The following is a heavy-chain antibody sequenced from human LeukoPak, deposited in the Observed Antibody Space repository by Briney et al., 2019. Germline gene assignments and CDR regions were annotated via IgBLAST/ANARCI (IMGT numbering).Heavy chain of an antibody. Sequence: KPGGSLRLSCAASGFTFSSYTMNWVRQAPGKGLEWVSSISSDSNYIYYADSVKGRFTTSRDNAWNSLYLQMNSLRAEDTAVYYCARKENILTGYYDHWGQGTLVTVSS. CDR1: GFTFSSYT. J-gene: IGHJ5*02. V-gene: IGHV3-21*01. D-gene: IGHD3-9*01. CDR2: ISSDSNYI. CDR3: ARKENILTGYYDH.